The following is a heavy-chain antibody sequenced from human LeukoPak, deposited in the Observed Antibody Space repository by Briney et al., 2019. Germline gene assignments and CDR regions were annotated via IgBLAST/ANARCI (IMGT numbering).Heavy chain of an antibody. V-gene: IGHV3-23*01. D-gene: IGHD6-19*01. CDR2: ISGSGGST. CDR1: GFTFSSYA. Sequence: PGGSLRLSCAASGFTFSSYAMTWVRQAPGKGLEWVSSISGSGGSTYYADSMKGRFTISRDNSKNTLYLHMNSLRAEDTAVYYCAKSPDRIAVAGTVYFDYWGQGTLVTVSS. CDR3: AKSPDRIAVAGTVYFDY. J-gene: IGHJ4*02.